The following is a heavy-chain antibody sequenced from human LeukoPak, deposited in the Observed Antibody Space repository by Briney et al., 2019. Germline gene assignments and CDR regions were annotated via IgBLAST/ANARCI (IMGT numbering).Heavy chain of an antibody. J-gene: IGHJ4*02. CDR3: VLDGFTAGFDY. D-gene: IGHD5-24*01. CDR2: ISWNSGSI. Sequence: QAGGSLRLSCAASGFTFDDYAMHWVRQAPGKGLEWVSGISWNSGSIGYADSVKGRFTISRDNAKNSLYLQMNSLRAEDTALYYCVLDGFTAGFDYWGQGTLVTVSS. CDR1: GFTFDDYA. V-gene: IGHV3-9*01.